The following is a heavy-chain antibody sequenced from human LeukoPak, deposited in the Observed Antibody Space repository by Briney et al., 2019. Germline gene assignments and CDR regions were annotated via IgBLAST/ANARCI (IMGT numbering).Heavy chain of an antibody. CDR1: GFTFSSYS. CDR3: ARDGRYCSGGSCYSIFYYMDV. Sequence: GGSLRLSCAASGFTFSSYSMNWVRQAPGKGLEWVSYISSSSSTIYYADSVKGRFTISRDNAKNSLYLQMNSLRAEDTAVYYCARDGRYCSGGSCYSIFYYMDVWGKGTTVTVSS. CDR2: ISSSSSTI. J-gene: IGHJ6*03. V-gene: IGHV3-48*01. D-gene: IGHD2-15*01.